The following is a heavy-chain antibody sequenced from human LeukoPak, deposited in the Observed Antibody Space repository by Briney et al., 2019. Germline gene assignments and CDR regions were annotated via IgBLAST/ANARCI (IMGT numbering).Heavy chain of an antibody. CDR2: IDDSGST. Sequence: PSETLSLTCLVSGGSMKRSYWTWIRQAPGKGLEWIGNIDDSGSTNYSPSLKSRVTISLDTSKNQFSLRATSVTAADRGLYFCARDSSPAALPYMDAWGKGTTVTVSS. D-gene: IGHD2-2*01. CDR3: ARDSSPAALPYMDA. CDR1: GGSMKRSY. J-gene: IGHJ6*03. V-gene: IGHV4-59*01.